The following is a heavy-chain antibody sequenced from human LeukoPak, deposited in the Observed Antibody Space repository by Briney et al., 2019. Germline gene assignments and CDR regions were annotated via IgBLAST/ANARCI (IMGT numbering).Heavy chain of an antibody. D-gene: IGHD6-13*01. CDR1: GITVSVNY. Sequence: GGSLRLSCAVSGITVSVNYMNWVRQAPGKWLEWVSLINTGGCTNYADSVKGRFTISRDNSKNTLYLQMNTLRPEDTAVYYCASGSDSSYWGRGTLVTVSS. J-gene: IGHJ4*02. CDR2: INTGGCT. CDR3: ASGSDSSY. V-gene: IGHV3-66*02.